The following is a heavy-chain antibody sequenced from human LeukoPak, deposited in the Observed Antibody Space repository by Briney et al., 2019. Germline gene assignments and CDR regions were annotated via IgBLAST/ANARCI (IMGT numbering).Heavy chain of an antibody. D-gene: IGHD3-10*01. CDR2: IYSGGST. CDR1: GFTVSSNY. CDR3: AKGLLWFGELLGALDY. V-gene: IGHV3-53*01. J-gene: IGHJ4*02. Sequence: PGGSLRLSCAASGFTVSSNYMSWVRQAPGKGLEWVSVIYSGGSTYYADSVKGRFTISRDNSKNTLYLQMNSLRAEDTAVYYCAKGLLWFGELLGALDYWGQGTLVTVSS.